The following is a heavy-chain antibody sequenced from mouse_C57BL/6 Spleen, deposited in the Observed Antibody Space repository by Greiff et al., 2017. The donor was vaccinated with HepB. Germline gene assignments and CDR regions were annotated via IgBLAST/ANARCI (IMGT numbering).Heavy chain of an antibody. D-gene: IGHD3-2*02. J-gene: IGHJ2*01. Sequence: VQLQESGAELVRPGASVTLSCKASGYTFTDYEMHWVKQTPVHGLEWIGAIDPETGGTAYNQKFKGKAILTADKSSSTAYMELRSLTSEDSAVYYCTRGGGQLSPFDYWGQGTTLTVSS. CDR1: GYTFTDYE. CDR3: TRGGGQLSPFDY. CDR2: IDPETGGT. V-gene: IGHV1-15*01.